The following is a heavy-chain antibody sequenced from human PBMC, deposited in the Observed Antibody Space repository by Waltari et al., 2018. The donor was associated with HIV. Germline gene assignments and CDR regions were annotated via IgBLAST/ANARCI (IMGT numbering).Heavy chain of an antibody. J-gene: IGHJ4*02. Sequence: QMQLVQSGPEVKKPGTSVKVSCKASGFTFTSSAVQWVRQARGQRLEWIGWIVGGSGNTNYAQKFQERVTITRDMSTSTAYMELSSLRSEDTAVYYCAAGHNYYGSGSTRNFDYWGQGTLVTVSS. CDR1: GFTFTSSA. D-gene: IGHD3-10*01. CDR2: IVGGSGNT. CDR3: AAGHNYYGSGSTRNFDY. V-gene: IGHV1-58*01.